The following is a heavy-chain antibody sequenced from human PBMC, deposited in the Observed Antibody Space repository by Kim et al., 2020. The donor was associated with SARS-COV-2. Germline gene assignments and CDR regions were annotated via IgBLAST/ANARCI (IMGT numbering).Heavy chain of an antibody. CDR2: MSSDGSRA. D-gene: IGHD5-12*01. Sequence: GGSLRLSCAASGFTFSTCWMHWVRQAPGKGLVWVSHMSSDGSRAYYADSVKGRFTISRDNAKNTLFLQMNSLRAEDTAVYYCAAVPPGYNNGLDFWGQGTLVTVSS. V-gene: IGHV3-74*01. J-gene: IGHJ4*02. CDR1: GFTFSTCW. CDR3: AAVPPGYNNGLDF.